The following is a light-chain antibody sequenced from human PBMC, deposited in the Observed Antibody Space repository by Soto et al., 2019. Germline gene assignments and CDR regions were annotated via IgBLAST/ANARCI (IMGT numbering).Light chain of an antibody. V-gene: IGKV3-11*02. CDR2: DAS. CDR3: QQRSYWPLT. Sequence: EIVLTQSPATLSLTPGERATLSCRASQTIGSYLAWYQQKPGQAPRLLIYDASNRATGIPARFSGSGSGRDFTLTINSLEPEDFAVYYCQQRSYWPLTFGGGTKVEIK. CDR1: QTIGSY. J-gene: IGKJ4*01.